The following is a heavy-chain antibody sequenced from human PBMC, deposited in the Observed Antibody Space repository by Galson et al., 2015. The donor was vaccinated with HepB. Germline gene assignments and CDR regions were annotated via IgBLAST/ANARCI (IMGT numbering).Heavy chain of an antibody. CDR3: ARVGNYYDSSGYWN. CDR1: GGSVSSGGYY. V-gene: IGHV4-31*03. D-gene: IGHD3-22*01. Sequence: TLSLTCTVSGGSVSSGGYYWSWIRQHPGKGLEWIGYIYYSGSTYYNPSLKSRVTISVDTSKNQFSLKLSSVTAADTAVYYCARVGNYYDSSGYWNWGQGTLVTVSS. J-gene: IGHJ4*02. CDR2: IYYSGST.